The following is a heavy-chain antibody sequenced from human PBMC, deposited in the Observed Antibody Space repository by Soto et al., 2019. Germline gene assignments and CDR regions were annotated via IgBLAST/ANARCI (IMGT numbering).Heavy chain of an antibody. J-gene: IGHJ6*02. CDR2: IYYTGIT. D-gene: IGHD3-22*01. CDR3: ARTSVENHYYGGRDV. CDR1: GASISTSS. Sequence: QVQLQESGPGLVKASETLSLACTVSGASISTSSYNWIWQAPGKALEWIGYIYYTGITNYNPSLESRVTIPQDTSKNHISLTRTTVTAADTAVYYCARTSVENHYYGGRDVWGQGATVTVSS. V-gene: IGHV4-59*01.